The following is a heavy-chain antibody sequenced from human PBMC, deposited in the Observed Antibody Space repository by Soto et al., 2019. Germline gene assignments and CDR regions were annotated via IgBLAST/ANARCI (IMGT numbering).Heavy chain of an antibody. V-gene: IGHV3-23*01. CDR1: GFIFGNYM. CDR3: APHVHCSGGSCHYDAFDI. CDR2: IRDCGEST. D-gene: IGHD2-15*01. Sequence: EVQLLESGGGFVQPGESLRLSCAFSGFIFGNYMMSWVRQAPGKGLERVSTIRDCGESTYYADSVKGRFTISRDNSKNTLYLQMDSLGVEDTAAYYCAPHVHCSGGSCHYDAFDIRGQGTMVTVSS. J-gene: IGHJ3*02.